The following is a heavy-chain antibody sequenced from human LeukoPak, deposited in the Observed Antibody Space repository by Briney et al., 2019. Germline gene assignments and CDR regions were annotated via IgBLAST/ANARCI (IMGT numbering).Heavy chain of an antibody. CDR1: GFTFSSYE. Sequence: GESLRLSCAASGFTFSSYEMNWVRQAPGKGLEWVSSISSSGSTKYYADSVKGRFTISRDNAKNSLYLQMNSLRADDTAVYYCARGRAADQLLWYFDYWGQGTLVTVSS. J-gene: IGHJ4*02. V-gene: IGHV3-48*03. D-gene: IGHD2-2*01. CDR2: ISSSGSTK. CDR3: ARGRAADQLLWYFDY.